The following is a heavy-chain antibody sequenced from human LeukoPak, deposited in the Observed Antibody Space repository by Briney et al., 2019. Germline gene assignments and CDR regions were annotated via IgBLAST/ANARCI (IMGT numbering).Heavy chain of an antibody. CDR3: VVAADTAMVKDYYGMDV. Sequence: ASVKVSCKASGYTFTSYGISWVRQAPGQGLEWMGRIIPILGIANYAQKFQGRVTITADKSTSTAYMELSSLRSEDTAVYYCVVAADTAMVKDYYGMDVWGQGTTVTVSS. CDR2: IIPILGIA. D-gene: IGHD5-18*01. J-gene: IGHJ6*02. CDR1: GYTFTSYG. V-gene: IGHV1-69*04.